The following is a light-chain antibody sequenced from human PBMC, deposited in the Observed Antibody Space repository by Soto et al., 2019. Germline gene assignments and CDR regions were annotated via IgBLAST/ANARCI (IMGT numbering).Light chain of an antibody. CDR2: DVN. CDR1: SSDVGAYTL. J-gene: IGLJ1*01. V-gene: IGLV2-23*02. CDR3: CSYAGSPYV. Sequence: QSVLAQPASVSGSPGQSITISCTGTSSDVGAYTLVSWYQQHPGKAPKIIVYDVNQRPSGISNRFSGSKSGNTASLTISGLQAEDEADYYCCSYAGSPYVFGTGTKVTVL.